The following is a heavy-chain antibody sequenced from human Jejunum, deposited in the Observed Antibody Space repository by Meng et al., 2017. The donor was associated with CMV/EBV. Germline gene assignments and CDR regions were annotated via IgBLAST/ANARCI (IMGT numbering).Heavy chain of an antibody. CDR1: FPSCSSS. CDR2: ISSGSSYI. D-gene: IGHD2-2*01. J-gene: IGHJ6*02. V-gene: IGHV3-21*01. CDR3: ASVPAGGGYYYGMDV. Sequence: FPSCSSSMNWVRQAPGKGLEWVSSISSGSSYIYYADSVKGRFTISRDNAKNSLYLQMNSLGAEDTAVYYCASVPAGGGYYYGMDVWGQGTTVTVSS.